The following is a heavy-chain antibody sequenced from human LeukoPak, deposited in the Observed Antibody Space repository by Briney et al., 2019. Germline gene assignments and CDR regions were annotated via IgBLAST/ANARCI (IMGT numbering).Heavy chain of an antibody. Sequence: GGSLRLSCAASGFTFSSYSMNWVRQAPGKGLEWVSSISSSSSYIYYADSVKGRFTISRDNAKNSLYLQMNSLRAEDTAVYYCARAPQPRTYYDILTGYYRDYYYYYGMDVWGQGTTVTVSS. CDR2: ISSSSSYI. CDR1: GFTFSSYS. D-gene: IGHD3-9*01. CDR3: ARAPQPRTYYDILTGYYRDYYYYYGMDV. J-gene: IGHJ6*02. V-gene: IGHV3-21*01.